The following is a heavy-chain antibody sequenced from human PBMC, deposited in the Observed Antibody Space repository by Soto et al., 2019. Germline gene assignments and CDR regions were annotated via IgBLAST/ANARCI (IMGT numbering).Heavy chain of an antibody. CDR1: GVSFNCYD. CDR2: ISYDGSNT. D-gene: IGHD2-15*01. CDR3: ARISRYCSGGDCHA. J-gene: IGHJ5*02. Sequence: MXFSCAPSGVSFNCYDMHWFRQAPGKGPEWVAIISYDGSNTYYSDSVRGRFTISRDNSKDTLYLQMHSLRSEDTAIYYCARISRYCSGGDCHAWGQGTQVTVSS. V-gene: IGHV3-30*03.